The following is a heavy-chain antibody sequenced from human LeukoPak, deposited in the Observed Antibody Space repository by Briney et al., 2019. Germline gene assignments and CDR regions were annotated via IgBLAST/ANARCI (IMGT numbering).Heavy chain of an antibody. D-gene: IGHD3-3*01. CDR1: GFTFSSYA. CDR3: AKGTDFWGGYNWFDP. CDR2: ISYDGSNK. Sequence: PGGSLRLSCAASGFTFSSYAMSWVRQAPGKGLEWVAVISYDGSNKYYADSVKGRFTISRDNSKNTLYLQMNSLRAEDTAVYYCAKGTDFWGGYNWFDPWGQGTLVTVSS. V-gene: IGHV3-30*18. J-gene: IGHJ5*02.